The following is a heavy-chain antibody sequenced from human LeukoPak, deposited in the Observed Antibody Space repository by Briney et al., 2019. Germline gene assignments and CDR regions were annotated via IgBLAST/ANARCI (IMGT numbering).Heavy chain of an antibody. V-gene: IGHV3-33*01. CDR1: GFTFSSYG. D-gene: IGHD2-21*02. J-gene: IGHJ6*02. CDR3: AREPPVTAIYYYYGMDV. CDR2: IWYDGSNK. Sequence: PGRSLRLSCAASGFTFSSYGMHWVRQAPGKGLEWVAVIWYDGSNKYYADSVKGRFTISRDNSKNTLYLQMNSLRAEDTAVYYCAREPPVTAIYYYYGMDVWGQGTTVTVSS.